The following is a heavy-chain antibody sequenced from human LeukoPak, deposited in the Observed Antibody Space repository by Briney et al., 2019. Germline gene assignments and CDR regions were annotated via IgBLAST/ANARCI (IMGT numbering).Heavy chain of an antibody. CDR1: GYSISSGYY. CDR2: IYHSGST. J-gene: IGHJ4*02. D-gene: IGHD7-27*01. V-gene: IGHV4-38-2*02. Sequence: PSETLSLTCTVSGYSISSGYYWGWIRQPPGKGLEWIGSIYHSGSTYYNPSLKSRVTISVDTSKNQFSLKLSSVTAADTAVYYCARVGAGEASDYWGQGTLVTVSS. CDR3: ARVGAGEASDY.